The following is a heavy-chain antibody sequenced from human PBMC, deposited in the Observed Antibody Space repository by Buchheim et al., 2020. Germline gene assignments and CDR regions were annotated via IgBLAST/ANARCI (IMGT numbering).Heavy chain of an antibody. CDR1: GFTFSSYA. V-gene: IGHV3-23*01. D-gene: IGHD5-12*01. CDR3: AKGHGWLRLKSPYYFDY. Sequence: EVQLLESGGGLVQPGGSLRLSCAASGFTFSSYAMSWVRQAPGKGLEWVSAISGSGGSTYYAESVKGRFTISREHYKNTLYLQMNSLRAEDTAVYYCAKGHGWLRLKSPYYFDYWGQGTL. J-gene: IGHJ4*02. CDR2: ISGSGGST.